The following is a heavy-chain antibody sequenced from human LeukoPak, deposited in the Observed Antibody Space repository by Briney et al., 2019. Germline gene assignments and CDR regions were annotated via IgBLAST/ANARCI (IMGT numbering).Heavy chain of an antibody. J-gene: IGHJ4*02. D-gene: IGHD6-13*01. V-gene: IGHV1-69*01. CDR3: TRDPLAASAPGYFDS. Sequence: SVKVSCKPSGGTFNNYTVAWVRRAPAQGLEWMGQIIPIFGTASYAPKFQGRVAITADELSTTAYMELSSLISEDTAVYYCTRDPLAASAPGYFDSWGQGSLVTVSS. CDR1: GGTFNNYT. CDR2: IIPIFGTA.